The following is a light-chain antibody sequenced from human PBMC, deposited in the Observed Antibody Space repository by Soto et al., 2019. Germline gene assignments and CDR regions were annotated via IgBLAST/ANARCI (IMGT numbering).Light chain of an antibody. Sequence: GDRVTITCRASQSISNWLAWYQRKPGKAPNLLIYEASILESGVPPRFSGSGSGTEFTLTISSLQPDDIATYYCQQYSGYPWTFGQGTKVEIK. CDR2: EAS. CDR3: QQYSGYPWT. CDR1: QSISNW. V-gene: IGKV1-5*01. J-gene: IGKJ1*01.